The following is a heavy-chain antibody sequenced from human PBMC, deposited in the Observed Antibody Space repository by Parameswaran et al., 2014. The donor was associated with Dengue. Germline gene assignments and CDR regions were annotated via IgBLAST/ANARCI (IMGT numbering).Heavy chain of an antibody. CDR3: ARQYSTSWSFDD. CDR2: ISPSDSYT. J-gene: IGHJ4*02. D-gene: IGHD2/OR15-2a*01. V-gene: IGHV5-10-1*01. Sequence: VRQMPGKGLEWMGRISPSDSYTNYSPSFQGHVTISADNYISTAHLQWSSLKASDTAVYYCARQYSTSWSFDDWGQGTLVTVSS.